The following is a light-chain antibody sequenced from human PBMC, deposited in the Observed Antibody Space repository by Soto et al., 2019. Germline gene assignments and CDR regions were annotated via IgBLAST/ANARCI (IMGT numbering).Light chain of an antibody. Sequence: DIQTPQSRSCLSASVGDRVTITCRARQSESSYLNWYQQKPGKAPMLVIYAASSLQSGVPSRFRGSGSGTDFTLPISSLQPEHVATDYCQKYDNALYTFGQGTRLQI. CDR1: QSESSY. V-gene: IGKV1-39*01. J-gene: IGKJ5*01. CDR2: AAS. CDR3: QKYDNALYT.